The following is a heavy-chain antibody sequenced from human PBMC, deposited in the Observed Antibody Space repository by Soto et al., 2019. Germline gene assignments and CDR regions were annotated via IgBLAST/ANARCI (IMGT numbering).Heavy chain of an antibody. J-gene: IGHJ5*02. CDR1: GFTFSNAW. D-gene: IGHD3-22*01. CDR3: TTESDSSGYYFGWFDP. V-gene: IGHV3-15*07. Sequence: PGGSLRLSCAASGFTFSNAWMNWVRQAPGKGLEWVGRIKSKTDGGTTDYAAPVKVRFTISRDDSKNTLYLQMNSLKTEDTAVYYCTTESDSSGYYFGWFDPWGQGTLVTVSS. CDR2: IKSKTDGGTT.